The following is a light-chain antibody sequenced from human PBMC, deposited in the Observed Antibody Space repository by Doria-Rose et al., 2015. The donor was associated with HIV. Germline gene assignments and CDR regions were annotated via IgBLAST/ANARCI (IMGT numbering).Light chain of an antibody. CDR1: QCIRHS. CDR3: QQYYSTPQT. Sequence: DIRLTPSPSSLYAPVGESVTITCRASQCIRHSLAWFQQKPVKAPKLLVYAASTLESGVPSRFSGSGSGTDYTLTISSLQPEDFATYYCQQYYSTPQTFGQGTKLEIK. J-gene: IGKJ2*01. V-gene: IGKV1-NL1*01. CDR2: AAS.